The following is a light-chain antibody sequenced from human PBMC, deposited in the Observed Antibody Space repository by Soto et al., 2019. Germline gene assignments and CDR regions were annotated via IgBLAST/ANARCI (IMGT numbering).Light chain of an antibody. J-gene: IGLJ2*01. Sequence: QSALTQPASVSGSPGQSITISCTGTSSDVGSYNLVSWYQQHPGKAPKLMIYEGSKRPSGVSNRFSGSKSGNTASLTISGLQAEDEADYYCTSYATGDTFPFGGGTKVTVL. CDR2: EGS. CDR1: SSDVGSYNL. CDR3: TSYATGDTFP. V-gene: IGLV2-14*02.